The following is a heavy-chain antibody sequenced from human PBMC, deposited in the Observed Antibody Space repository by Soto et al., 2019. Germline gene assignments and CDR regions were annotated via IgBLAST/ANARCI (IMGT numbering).Heavy chain of an antibody. D-gene: IGHD6-19*01. Sequence: EVQLVESGGGSVQPGGSLRLSCAASGFTVSSNYMSWVRQAPGKGLEWVSVIHSGGATYYVDAVNGRFTISRDDSKNTLYLQMNSLRVEDTAVYYCARDRRDRAYSSGWKDWGQGTLVTVSS. J-gene: IGHJ4*02. CDR1: GFTVSSNY. V-gene: IGHV3-66*01. CDR3: ARDRRDRAYSSGWKD. CDR2: IHSGGAT.